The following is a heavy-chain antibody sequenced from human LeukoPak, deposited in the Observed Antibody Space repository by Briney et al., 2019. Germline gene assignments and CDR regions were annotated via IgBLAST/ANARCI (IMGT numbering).Heavy chain of an antibody. CDR1: GFTFSSYW. Sequence: GGSLRLSCAASGFTFSSYWMSWVRQAPGKGLEWVANIKQDGSEKYYVDSVKGRFTISRDNAKNSLYLQMNSLRAEDTAVYYCARVGVGAYGECYFDYWGQGTLVTVSS. J-gene: IGHJ4*02. CDR2: IKQDGSEK. V-gene: IGHV3-7*01. CDR3: ARVGVGAYGECYFDY. D-gene: IGHD1-26*01.